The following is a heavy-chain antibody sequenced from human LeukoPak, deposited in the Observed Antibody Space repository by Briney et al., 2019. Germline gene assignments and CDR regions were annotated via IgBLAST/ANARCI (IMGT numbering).Heavy chain of an antibody. D-gene: IGHD3-10*01. CDR2: IKQDGSEK. J-gene: IGHJ4*02. V-gene: IGHV3-7*01. CDR1: GFTFSSYW. CDR3: ARGYSGSGRSY. Sequence: GGSLRLSCAASGFTFSSYWMSWVRQAPGKGLEWVANIKQDGSEKYYVDSVKGRFTISRDNAKDTLYLQMNSLRAEDTAVYYCARGYSGSGRSYWGQGTLVTVSS.